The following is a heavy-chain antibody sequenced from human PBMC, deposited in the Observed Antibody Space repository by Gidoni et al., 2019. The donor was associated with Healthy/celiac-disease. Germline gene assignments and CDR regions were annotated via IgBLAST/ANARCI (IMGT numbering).Heavy chain of an antibody. CDR1: GFTVSSNY. D-gene: IGHD3-9*01. V-gene: IGHV3-66*01. J-gene: IGHJ4*02. Sequence: EVQLVESGGGLVQPGGSLRLSCAASGFTVSSNYMSWVRQAPGKGLEWVSVIYSGGSTYYADSVKGRFTISRDNSKNTLYLQMNSLRAEDTAVYYCARGDYDILTGPGSHGGRSYYFDYWGQGTLVTVSS. CDR2: IYSGGST. CDR3: ARGDYDILTGPGSHGGRSYYFDY.